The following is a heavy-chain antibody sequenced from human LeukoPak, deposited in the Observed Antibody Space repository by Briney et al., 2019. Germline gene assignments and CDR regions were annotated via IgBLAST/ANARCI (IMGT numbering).Heavy chain of an antibody. J-gene: IGHJ4*02. V-gene: IGHV3-23*01. Sequence: GGSLRLSCAASGFTFSSYAMSWVRQAPGKGLEWVSAISGSGGSTYYADSVKGRFTISRDNSKNTLYLQMNSLRAEDTAVYYCAKAGYCSGGSCYRGFDYWGQGTLVTVSS. CDR2: ISGSGGST. CDR1: GFTFSSYA. D-gene: IGHD2-15*01. CDR3: AKAGYCSGGSCYRGFDY.